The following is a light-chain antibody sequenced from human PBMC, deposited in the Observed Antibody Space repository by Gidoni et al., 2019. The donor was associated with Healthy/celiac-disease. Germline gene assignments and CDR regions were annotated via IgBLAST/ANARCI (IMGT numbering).Light chain of an antibody. CDR1: SSDVGGYNY. CDR3: SSYTSSSSWD. CDR2: DVS. J-gene: IGLJ1*01. V-gene: IGLV2-14*01. Sequence: SALTQPASVSGSPVQSITISCTGTSSDVGGYNYVSWYQQHPGKAPKLMIYDVSNRPSGVSNRFSGSKSGNTASLTISGLQAEDEADYYCSSYTSSSSWDFGTGTKVTVL.